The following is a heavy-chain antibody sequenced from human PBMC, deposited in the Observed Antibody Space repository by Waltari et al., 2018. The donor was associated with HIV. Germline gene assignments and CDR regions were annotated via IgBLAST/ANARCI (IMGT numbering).Heavy chain of an antibody. V-gene: IGHV4-39*01. Sequence: QLQLQESGPGLVKPSATLSLTCTVSGGSLSSSSYYWGWIRQPPGKGLEWIGSIYYSGSTYYTPSLKSRVTISVDTSKNQFSLKLSSVTAADTAVYYCARQDDYVWGSYRLYYFDYWGQGTLVTVSS. D-gene: IGHD3-16*02. J-gene: IGHJ4*02. CDR2: IYYSGST. CDR3: ARQDDYVWGSYRLYYFDY. CDR1: GGSLSSSSYY.